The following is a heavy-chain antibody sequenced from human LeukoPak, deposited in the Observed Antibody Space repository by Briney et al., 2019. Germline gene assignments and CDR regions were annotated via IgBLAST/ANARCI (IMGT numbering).Heavy chain of an antibody. CDR3: ARDPRYCSSTSCYHAFDI. Sequence: PQTLSLTCTVSGGSISSGGYYWSWIRQPPGKGLEWIGYIYHSGSTYYNPSLKSRVTISVDRSKNQFSLKLSSVTAADTAVYYCARDPRYCSSTSCYHAFDIWAQGTMVTVSS. V-gene: IGHV4-30-2*01. J-gene: IGHJ3*02. D-gene: IGHD2-2*01. CDR2: IYHSGST. CDR1: GGSISSGGYY.